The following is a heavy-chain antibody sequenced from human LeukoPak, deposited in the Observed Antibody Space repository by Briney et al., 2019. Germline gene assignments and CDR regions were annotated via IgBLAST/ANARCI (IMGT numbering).Heavy chain of an antibody. V-gene: IGHV3-30*03. D-gene: IGHD4-17*01. CDR1: GFTFSSYG. Sequence: HPGRSLRLSCAASGFTFSSYGMHWVRQAPGKGLEWMAVISIDGRGTYYAGSVKGRFTISRDNSKNTLFLQMNSLRAEDTAFYYCVRGSYGDFNWGQGTLVTVSS. CDR3: VRGSYGDFN. CDR2: ISIDGRGT. J-gene: IGHJ4*02.